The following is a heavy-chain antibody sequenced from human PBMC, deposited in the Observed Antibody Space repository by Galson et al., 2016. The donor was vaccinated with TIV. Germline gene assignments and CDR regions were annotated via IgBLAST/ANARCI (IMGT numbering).Heavy chain of an antibody. Sequence: SLRLSCAASGFTFDDYGMSWVRQVPVKGLEWVSDINWNGAATGYADSVQGRFTISRDNAKKSVHLQMNSLRVEDTAFYYCARITVGGIWNAIDIWGQGTMVSVSP. CDR3: ARITVGGIWNAIDI. CDR2: INWNGAAT. J-gene: IGHJ3*02. V-gene: IGHV3-20*04. D-gene: IGHD3-3*01. CDR1: GFTFDDYG.